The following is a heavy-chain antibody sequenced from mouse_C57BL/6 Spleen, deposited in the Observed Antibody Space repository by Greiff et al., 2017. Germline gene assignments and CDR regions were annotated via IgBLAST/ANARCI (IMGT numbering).Heavy chain of an antibody. J-gene: IGHJ3*01. V-gene: IGHV1-64*01. CDR2: IHPNSGST. CDR1: GYTFTSYW. Sequence: VQLKQPGAELVKPGASVKLSCKASGYTFTSYWMHWVKQRPGQGLEWIGMIHPNSGSTNYNEKFKSKATLTVDKSSSTAYMQLSSLTSEDSAVYYCARSDYDGVPAWFAYWGQGTLVTVSA. D-gene: IGHD2-4*01. CDR3: ARSDYDGVPAWFAY.